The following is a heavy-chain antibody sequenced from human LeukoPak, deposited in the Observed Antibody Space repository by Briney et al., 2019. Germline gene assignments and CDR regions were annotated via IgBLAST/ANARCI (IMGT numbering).Heavy chain of an antibody. D-gene: IGHD4-11*01. J-gene: IGHJ6*03. Sequence: ASVKVSCKASGGTFSSYAISWVRQAPGQGLEWMGWISAYNGNTNYAQKLQGRVTMTTDTSTSTAYMELRSLRSDDTAVYYCARGTVNDYCKDVWGKGTTVTVSS. CDR3: ARGTVNDYCKDV. CDR2: ISAYNGNT. V-gene: IGHV1-18*01. CDR1: GGTFSSYA.